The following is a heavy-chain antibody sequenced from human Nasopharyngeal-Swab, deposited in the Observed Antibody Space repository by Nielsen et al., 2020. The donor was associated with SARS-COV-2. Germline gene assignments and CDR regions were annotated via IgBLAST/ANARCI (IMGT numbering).Heavy chain of an antibody. CDR3: ARSGSYSDAFDI. D-gene: IGHD1-26*01. CDR1: GYTFTGYY. Sequence: ASLKVSCKASGYTFTGYYMHWVRQAPGQGLEWMGRINPNSGGTNYAQKFQGRVTMTRDTSISTAYMELSRLRSDDTAVYYCARSGSYSDAFDIWGQGTMVTVSS. J-gene: IGHJ3*02. CDR2: INPNSGGT. V-gene: IGHV1-2*06.